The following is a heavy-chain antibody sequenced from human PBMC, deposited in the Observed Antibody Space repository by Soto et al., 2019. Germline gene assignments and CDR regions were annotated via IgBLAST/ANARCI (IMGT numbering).Heavy chain of an antibody. J-gene: IGHJ3*02. Sequence: PLETLSLTCAIYCSSLGAFHWTWIRQPPGKGLEWIGELIHGGNTSYNPSLKSRVTFSLDTSKKQFSLHLMSVTAADTAVYYCARSPLSYDYVRQTWREVGDSFDIWGRGTSVTVSS. CDR1: CSSLGAFH. D-gene: IGHD3-16*01. CDR3: ARSPLSYDYVRQTWREVGDSFDI. V-gene: IGHV4-34*12. CDR2: LIHGGNT.